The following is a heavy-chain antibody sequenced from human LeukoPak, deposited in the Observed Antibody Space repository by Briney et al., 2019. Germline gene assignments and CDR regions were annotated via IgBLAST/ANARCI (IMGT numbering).Heavy chain of an antibody. CDR2: INPNSGGT. CDR1: GYTFTGYY. V-gene: IGHV1-2*02. D-gene: IGHD5-18*01. Sequence: ASVKVSCKASGYTFTGYYMHWVRQPPGQGLERMGWINPNSGGTNYAQKFQGRVTMTRDTSISTDYMEQSRLRSDDTAVYYCARVDTDMVRYFDYWGQGTLVTVSS. CDR3: ARVDTDMVRYFDY. J-gene: IGHJ4*02.